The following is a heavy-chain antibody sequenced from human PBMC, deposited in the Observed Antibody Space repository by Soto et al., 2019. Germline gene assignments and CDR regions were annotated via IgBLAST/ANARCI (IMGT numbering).Heavy chain of an antibody. D-gene: IGHD2-21*02. CDR1: GYHFNNNW. CDR3: ARLRSLPCTMQFGKDFDY. J-gene: IGHJ4*02. Sequence: GESLKISFTASGYHFNNNWIGWVRQTPVKGLEWMGRIEPSDSYIDYSPSFKGHVTISSDKSIKTVYLQWSSLKASDTAMYYCARLRSLPCTMQFGKDFDYWGQGALVTVSS. CDR2: IEPSDSYI. V-gene: IGHV5-10-1*01.